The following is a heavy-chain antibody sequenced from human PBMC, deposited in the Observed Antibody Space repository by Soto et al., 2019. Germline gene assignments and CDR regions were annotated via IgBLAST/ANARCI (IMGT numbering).Heavy chain of an antibody. V-gene: IGHV3-66*01. CDR2: IYSGGST. J-gene: IGHJ5*02. CDR3: ARDLGYYYYDSSGPHFDP. CDR1: GFTVGSNY. D-gene: IGHD3-22*01. Sequence: PGGSLRLSCAASGFTVGSNYMSWVRQAPGKGLEWVSVIYSGGSTYYADSVKGRFTISRDNSKNTLYLQMNSLRAEDTAVYYCARDLGYYYYDSSGPHFDPWGQGTLVTVSS.